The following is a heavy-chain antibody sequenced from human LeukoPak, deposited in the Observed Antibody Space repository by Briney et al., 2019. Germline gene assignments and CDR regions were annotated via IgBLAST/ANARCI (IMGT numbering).Heavy chain of an antibody. J-gene: IGHJ4*02. D-gene: IGHD2-2*01. CDR3: ARHSAAGPAALSYFDY. Sequence: SETLSLTCTVSGGSISSYYWSWIRQPPGKGLEWIGYIYYSGSTNYNPSLKSRVTISVDTSKNQFSLKLSSVTAADTAVYYFARHSAAGPAALSYFDYWGQGTLVTVSS. CDR2: IYYSGST. V-gene: IGHV4-59*08. CDR1: GGSISSYY.